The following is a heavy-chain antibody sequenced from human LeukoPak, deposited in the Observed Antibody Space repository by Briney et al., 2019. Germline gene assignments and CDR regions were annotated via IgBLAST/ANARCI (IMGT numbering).Heavy chain of an antibody. CDR1: GFTFSSYS. D-gene: IGHD2-2*01. CDR2: ISGSSYI. V-gene: IGHV3-21*01. CDR3: AKDMVRYCSSTSCYGPFDY. J-gene: IGHJ4*02. Sequence: GGSLRLSCAASGFTFSSYSLNWVRQAPGKGLEWVSSISGSSYIYYADSVKGRFTISRDNSKNTLYLQMNSLRAEDTAVYYCAKDMVRYCSSTSCYGPFDYWGQGTLVTVSS.